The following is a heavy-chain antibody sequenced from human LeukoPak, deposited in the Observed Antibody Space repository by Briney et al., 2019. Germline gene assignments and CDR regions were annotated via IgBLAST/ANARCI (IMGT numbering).Heavy chain of an antibody. D-gene: IGHD1-26*01. Sequence: GGSLRLSCAASGFTFSSYAMSWVRQAPGKGLEWVSSISGSTTYTYYADSVKGRFTISRDNAKNSLYLQMDTLTDEDTAVYYCARDLSGSYHTPFGYWGQGNPGHRLL. CDR3: ARDLSGSYHTPFGY. J-gene: IGHJ4*02. V-gene: IGHV3-21*01. CDR1: GFTFSSYA. CDR2: ISGSTTYT.